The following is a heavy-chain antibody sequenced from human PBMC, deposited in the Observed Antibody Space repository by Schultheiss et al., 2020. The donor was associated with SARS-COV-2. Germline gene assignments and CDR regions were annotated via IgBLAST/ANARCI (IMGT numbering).Heavy chain of an antibody. CDR1: GGSISSYY. V-gene: IGHV4-59*01. D-gene: IGHD5-24*01. CDR2: IYYSGST. J-gene: IGHJ4*02. CDR3: ARDTEMATISF. Sequence: SETLSLTCTVSGGSISSYYWSWIRQPPGKGLEWIGYIYYSGSTNYNPSLKSRVTISVDTSKNQFSLKLSSVTAADTAVYYCARDTEMATISFGGQGTLVTVSS.